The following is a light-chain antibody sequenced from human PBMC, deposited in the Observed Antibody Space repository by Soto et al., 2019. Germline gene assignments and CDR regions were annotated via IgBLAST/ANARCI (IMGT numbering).Light chain of an antibody. Sequence: EIVLTQSPGTLSLSPGERATLSCRASQSVRSSYLAWYQQKPGQAPRLLIYNASSRATGIPDRFSGSGSGTDFSLTIIRLEPEDFALYYCQQYGSSPQTFGQGTKVEIK. CDR3: QQYGSSPQT. J-gene: IGKJ1*01. CDR2: NAS. V-gene: IGKV3-20*01. CDR1: QSVRSSY.